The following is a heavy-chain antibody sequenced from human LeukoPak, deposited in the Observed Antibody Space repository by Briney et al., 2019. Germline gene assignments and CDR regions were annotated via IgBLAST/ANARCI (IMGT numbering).Heavy chain of an antibody. D-gene: IGHD3-3*01. CDR2: IKEDGTEK. CDR3: AREWRPDAFDI. V-gene: IGHV3-7*01. J-gene: IGHJ3*02. Sequence: PGGSLRLSCAASGFIFNSYWMTWVRQAPGKGLEWVANIKEDGTEKFYVDSVKGRFTISRDNAKNSLYLQMNSLRAEDTAVYYCAREWRPDAFDIWGQGTMVTVSS. CDR1: GFIFNSYW.